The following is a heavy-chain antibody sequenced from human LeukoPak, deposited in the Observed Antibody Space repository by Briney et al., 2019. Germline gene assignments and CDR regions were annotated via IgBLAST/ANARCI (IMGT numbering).Heavy chain of an antibody. CDR3: ARDLPNRDGSAFDI. J-gene: IGHJ3*02. Sequence: GGSLRLSCAASGFTVSSNCMSWVRQAPGKGLEWVSVIYSGGSTYYADSVKGRFTISRDNSKNTLYLQMNSLRAEDTAVYYCARDLPNRDGSAFDIWGQGTMVTVSS. CDR2: IYSGGST. CDR1: GFTVSSNC. V-gene: IGHV3-66*01. D-gene: IGHD2-21*01.